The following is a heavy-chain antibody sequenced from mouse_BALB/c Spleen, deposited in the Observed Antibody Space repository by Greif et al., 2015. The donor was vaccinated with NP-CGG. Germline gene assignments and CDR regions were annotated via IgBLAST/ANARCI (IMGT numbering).Heavy chain of an antibody. V-gene: IGHV1-14*01. CDR2: INPYNDGT. D-gene: IGHD2-14*01. CDR1: GYTFTSYV. J-gene: IGHJ4*01. CDR3: ARPLYYRYDVLYAMDY. Sequence: EVHLVESGPELVKPGASVKMSCKASGYTFTSYVMHWVKQKPGQGLEWIGYINPYNDGTKYNEKFKGKATLTSDKSSSTAYMELSSLTSEDSAVYYCARPLYYRYDVLYAMDYWGQGTSVTVSS.